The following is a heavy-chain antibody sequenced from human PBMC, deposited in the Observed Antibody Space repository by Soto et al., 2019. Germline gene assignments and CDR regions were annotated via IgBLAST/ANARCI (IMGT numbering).Heavy chain of an antibody. J-gene: IGHJ5*02. Sequence: ASVKVSCKASGYTFTSYAMHWVRQAPGQRLEWMGWINAGNGNTKYSQKFQGRVTITRDTSASTAYMELSSLRSEDTAVYYCARYYYDSSGYYGYRFDPWGQGTLVTVSS. V-gene: IGHV1-3*01. CDR2: INAGNGNT. D-gene: IGHD3-22*01. CDR1: GYTFTSYA. CDR3: ARYYYDSSGYYGYRFDP.